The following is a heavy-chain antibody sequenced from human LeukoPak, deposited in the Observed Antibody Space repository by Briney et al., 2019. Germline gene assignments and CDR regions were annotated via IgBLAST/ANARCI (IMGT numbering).Heavy chain of an antibody. Sequence: GGSLRLSCAASGFTFSSYAMSWVRQAPGKGLEWVSAISGSGGSTYYADSVKGRFTISRDNSKNTLYLQMNSLRAEDTAVYYCAKDAYSSSWYSSKDYYHYYYMDVWGKGTTVTVSS. V-gene: IGHV3-23*01. D-gene: IGHD6-13*01. CDR2: ISGSGGST. CDR1: GFTFSSYA. CDR3: AKDAYSSSWYSSKDYYHYYYMDV. J-gene: IGHJ6*03.